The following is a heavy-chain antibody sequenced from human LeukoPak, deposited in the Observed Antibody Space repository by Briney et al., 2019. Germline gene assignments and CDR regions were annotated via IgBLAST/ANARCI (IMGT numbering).Heavy chain of an antibody. CDR1: GFTFSNYA. V-gene: IGHV3-23*01. CDR2: ISDSGGTT. CDR3: AKDSGGILANGY. Sequence: GGSLRLSCAASGFTFSNYAMNWVRQAPGKGLEWVSVISDSGGTTYYADSVKGRFTISRDNSKNTLYLQMNSLRAEDTAVYYCAKDSGGILANGYWGQGTLVTVSS. J-gene: IGHJ4*02. D-gene: IGHD1-26*01.